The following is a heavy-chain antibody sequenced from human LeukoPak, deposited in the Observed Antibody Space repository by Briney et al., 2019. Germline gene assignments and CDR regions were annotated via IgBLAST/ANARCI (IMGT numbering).Heavy chain of an antibody. Sequence: PSETLSLTCTVSGGSISSYYWSWIRQPPGKGLEWIGYINYSGSTNYNPSPRSGVPISLETSKNNFPLQLTSVPAADTPVYYSGSTNYNPSLKSPVTISVDTSKNQFSLKLSSVTAADTAVYYCARVNGDQQWLDYYYYMDVWGKGTTVTISS. CDR1: GGSISSYY. D-gene: IGHD3-10*01. V-gene: IGHV4-59*01. CDR3: GSTNYNPSLKSPVTISVDTSKNQFSLKLSSVTAADTAVYYCARVNGDQQWLDYYYYMDV. J-gene: IGHJ6*03. CDR2: INYSGST.